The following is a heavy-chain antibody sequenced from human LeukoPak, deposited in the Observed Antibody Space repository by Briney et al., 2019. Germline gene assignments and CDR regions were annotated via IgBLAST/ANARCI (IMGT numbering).Heavy chain of an antibody. CDR2: IYTSGST. CDR1: GGSISSYY. D-gene: IGHD2-15*01. V-gene: IGHV4-4*07. CDR3: ARVSCSGGSCYYFDY. J-gene: IGHJ4*02. Sequence: ETLSLTCTVSGGSISSYYWSWIRQPAGKGLEWIGRIYTSGSTNYNPSLKSRVTMSVDTSKNQFSLKLSSVTAADTAVYYCARVSCSGGSCYYFDYWGQGTLVTVSS.